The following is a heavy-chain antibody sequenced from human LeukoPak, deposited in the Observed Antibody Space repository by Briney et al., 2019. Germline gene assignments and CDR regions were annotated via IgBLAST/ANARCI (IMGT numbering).Heavy chain of an antibody. V-gene: IGHV3-30*18. CDR1: GFTFTSYG. CDR3: AKDRDSSWYSGCFDY. CDR2: ISYDGTYK. J-gene: IGHJ4*02. Sequence: GGSLRLSCAASGFTFTSYGMHWVRQAPGKGLEWVAVISYDGTYKYYAGSVKGRFTISRDDSKNTLYLQTNSLRAEDTAVYYCAKDRDSSWYSGCFDYWGQGTLVTVSS. D-gene: IGHD6-13*01.